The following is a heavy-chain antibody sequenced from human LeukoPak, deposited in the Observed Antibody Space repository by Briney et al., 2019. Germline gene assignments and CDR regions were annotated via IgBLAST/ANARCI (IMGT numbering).Heavy chain of an antibody. J-gene: IGHJ6*02. CDR3: ARDEPLMGELRALDYYYYGMDV. CDR1: GYTFTSYG. V-gene: IGHV1-18*01. D-gene: IGHD3-16*01. Sequence: ASVKVSCKASGYTFTSYGISWVRQAPGQGLEWMGWISAYNGNTNYAQKLQGRVTMTTDTSTSTAYMELRSLRSDDTAVYYCARDEPLMGELRALDYYYYGMDVRGQGTTVTVSS. CDR2: ISAYNGNT.